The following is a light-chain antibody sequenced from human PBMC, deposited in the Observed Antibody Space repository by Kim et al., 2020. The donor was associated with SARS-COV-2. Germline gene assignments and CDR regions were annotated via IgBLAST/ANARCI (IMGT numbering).Light chain of an antibody. J-gene: IGKJ4*01. CDR3: QQYGSSSFT. CDR2: DAS. CDR1: QSVSSSY. Sequence: EIVLTQSPGTLSLSPGERATLSCRASQSVSSSYLAWYQQKPGQAPRLLIYDASIRATGIPDRFSGSGSETDFTLTISRLDPEDFAVYYCQQYGSSSFTFGGGTKVDIK. V-gene: IGKV3-20*01.